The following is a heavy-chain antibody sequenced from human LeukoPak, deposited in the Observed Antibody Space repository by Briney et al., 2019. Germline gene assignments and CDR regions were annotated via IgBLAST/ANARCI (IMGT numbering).Heavy chain of an antibody. D-gene: IGHD2-15*01. Sequence: SETLSLTCTVSGGSISGGGYYWSWIRQHPGKALEWIGHISYSGDTYSTPSLKSRVTISVDTAKNQFSLKLSSVTAADTAVYYCARSRFCSGGSCGDFDAFDVWGQGTMVTVSS. CDR1: GGSISGGGYY. CDR2: ISYSGDT. CDR3: ARSRFCSGGSCGDFDAFDV. V-gene: IGHV4-31*03. J-gene: IGHJ3*01.